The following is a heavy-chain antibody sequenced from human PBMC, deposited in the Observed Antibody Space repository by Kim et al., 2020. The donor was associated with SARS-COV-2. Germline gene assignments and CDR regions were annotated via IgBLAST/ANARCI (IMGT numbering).Heavy chain of an antibody. J-gene: IGHJ4*02. Sequence: ASVKVSCKASGYTFTSYGISWVRQAPGQGLEWMGWISAYNGNTNYAQKLQGRVTMTTDTSTSTAYMELRSLRSDDTAVYYCARVDFPRLPTFILTGYYRHHFDYWGQGTLVTVSS. CDR1: GYTFTSYG. CDR3: ARVDFPRLPTFILTGYYRHHFDY. CDR2: ISAYNGNT. D-gene: IGHD3-9*01. V-gene: IGHV1-18*01.